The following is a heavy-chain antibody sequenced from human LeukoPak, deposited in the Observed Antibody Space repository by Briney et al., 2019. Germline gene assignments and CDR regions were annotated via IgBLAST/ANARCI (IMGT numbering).Heavy chain of an antibody. CDR3: ARRIAAAGYYYYYGMDV. CDR1: GFTFSTSS. Sequence: GGSLRLSCAASGFTFSTSSMTWVRQAPGKGLEWVSSINSRSTYIYYADSVKGRFTISRDNSKNTLYLQMNSLRAEDTAVYYCARRIAAAGYYYYYGMDVWGQGTTVTVSS. J-gene: IGHJ6*02. CDR2: INSRSTYI. D-gene: IGHD6-13*01. V-gene: IGHV3-21*04.